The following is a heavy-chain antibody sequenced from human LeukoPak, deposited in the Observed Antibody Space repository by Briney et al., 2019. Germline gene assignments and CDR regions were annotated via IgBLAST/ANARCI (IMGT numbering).Heavy chain of an antibody. Sequence: PGGSLRLSCAASGFIFSTYAMSWVRQAPGKGLVWVSAINGRGDNTYYADFVKGRFTISRDNSKSTVFLQMNSLRTEDTAVYYCAKDRVSPGFNLFDPWGQGTLVTVSS. V-gene: IGHV3-23*01. CDR1: GFIFSTYA. CDR2: INGRGDNT. D-gene: IGHD3-16*01. J-gene: IGHJ5*02. CDR3: AKDRVSPGFNLFDP.